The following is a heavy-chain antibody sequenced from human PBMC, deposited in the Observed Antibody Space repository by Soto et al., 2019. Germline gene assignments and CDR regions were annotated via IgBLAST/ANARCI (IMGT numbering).Heavy chain of an antibody. CDR1: GFTFSNYG. CDR2: ISYDGSNK. J-gene: IGHJ4*02. Sequence: QVRLVESGGGVVQPGRSLRLSCAASGFTFSNYGMHWARQAPGKGLEWVAGISYDGSNKYYADSVKGRFTISRDNSKNTLYLQMNSLRTEDTAVYYCAGGWYFFDYCGQGTLVTVSP. D-gene: IGHD6-19*01. V-gene: IGHV3-30*03. CDR3: AGGWYFFDY.